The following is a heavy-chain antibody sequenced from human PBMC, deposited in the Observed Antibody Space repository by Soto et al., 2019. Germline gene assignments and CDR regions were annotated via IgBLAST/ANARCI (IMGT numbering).Heavy chain of an antibody. CDR3: ARDSPPVES. CDR2: ISAYNGNT. Sequence: QVKLVQSGAEVKKPGASVKVSCKASGYTFSNYGLSWVRQAPGQGLEWMGWISAYNGNTKYAQKLQGRVTMTTDTFSSTAYMDMRSLRSDDPAVDYFARDSPPVESWCQGTLITVYS. CDR1: GYTFSNYG. V-gene: IGHV1-18*01. J-gene: IGHJ4*02.